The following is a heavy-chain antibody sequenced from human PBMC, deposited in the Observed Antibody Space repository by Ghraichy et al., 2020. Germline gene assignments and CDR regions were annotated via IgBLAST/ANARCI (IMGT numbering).Heavy chain of an antibody. V-gene: IGHV3-64D*06. J-gene: IGHJ3*01. D-gene: IGHD1-26*01. CDR2: ISVDGGSA. CDR1: GFIFSNYA. Sequence: GGSLRLSCSVSGFIFSNYALHWVRQAPGKGLEYVSSISVDGGSAYYADFEKGRFAISRDNSKNTLFLQMNSLRPDDTAVYYCVRDRFGGKEPTGAFGFWGQGTSVLVSS. CDR3: VRDRFGGKEPTGAFGF.